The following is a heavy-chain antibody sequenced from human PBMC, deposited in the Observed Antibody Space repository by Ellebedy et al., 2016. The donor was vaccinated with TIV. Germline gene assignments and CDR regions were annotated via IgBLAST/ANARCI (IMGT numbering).Heavy chain of an antibody. CDR2: ISYDGSNK. V-gene: IGHV3-30-3*01. CDR3: ARRFRIHDY. D-gene: IGHD2-15*01. CDR1: GFTFSSYA. Sequence: GESLKISCAASGFTFSSYAMHWVRQAPGKGLEWVAVISYDGSNKYYADSVKGRFTISRDNSKNTLYLQMNSLRAEDTAVYYCARRFRIHDYWGQGTLVTVSS. J-gene: IGHJ4*02.